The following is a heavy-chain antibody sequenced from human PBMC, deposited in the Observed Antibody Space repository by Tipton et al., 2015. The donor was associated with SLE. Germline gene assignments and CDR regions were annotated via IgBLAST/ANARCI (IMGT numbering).Heavy chain of an antibody. D-gene: IGHD3-3*02. CDR1: GASINSYY. CDR2: VFYSGST. V-gene: IGHV4-59*12. J-gene: IGHJ6*02. CDR3: ARGSDIFGFCDH. Sequence: TLSLTCTVSGASINSYYWSWIRQPPGKGLEWLGYVFYSGSTNCHPSLKTRVTISIDTSKNQFSLKLTSVTAADTAIYYCARGSDIFGFCDHWGQGTTVTVSS.